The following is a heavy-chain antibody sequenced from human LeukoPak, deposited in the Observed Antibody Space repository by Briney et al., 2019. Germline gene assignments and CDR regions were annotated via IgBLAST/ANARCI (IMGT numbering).Heavy chain of an antibody. CDR3: AKGGYGDYPGR. D-gene: IGHD4-17*01. CDR1: GFTFTSYA. CDR2: ISVSGDT. J-gene: IGHJ4*02. Sequence: PGGSLRLSCAASGFTFTSYAMSWVRQAPGKGPEWVSSISVSGDTHHADSVRGRFTTARDTLKNTLYLQTNSLRADDTAIYYCAKGGYGDYPGRWGQGTLVIVSS. V-gene: IGHV3-23*01.